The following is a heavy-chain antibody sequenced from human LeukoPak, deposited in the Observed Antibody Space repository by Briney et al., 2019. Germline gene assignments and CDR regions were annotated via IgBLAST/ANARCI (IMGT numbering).Heavy chain of an antibody. D-gene: IGHD3-22*01. Sequence: ASVKVSCTASGGTFSSYAISWVRQAPGQGLEWMGGIIPIFATANYAQKFQGRVTITADESTSTAYMELSSLRSEDTAVYYCASPSKWLSYYFDYWGQGTLVTVSS. CDR2: IIPIFATA. CDR3: ASPSKWLSYYFDY. J-gene: IGHJ4*02. V-gene: IGHV1-69*13. CDR1: GGTFSSYA.